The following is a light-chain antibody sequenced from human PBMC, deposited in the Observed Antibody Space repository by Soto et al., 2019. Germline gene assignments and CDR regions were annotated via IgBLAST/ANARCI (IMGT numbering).Light chain of an antibody. CDR1: SGSIASNY. CDR2: EDK. Sequence: NFMLTQPHSVSESPGKTVTISCTRSSGSIASNYVQWYQQRPGSAPTTMIYEDKQRPSGVPDRFSGSIDSSSNSASLTVSGLKTEDEADYYCQSYDSTSVVFGGGTKLTVL. J-gene: IGLJ2*01. V-gene: IGLV6-57*04. CDR3: QSYDSTSVV.